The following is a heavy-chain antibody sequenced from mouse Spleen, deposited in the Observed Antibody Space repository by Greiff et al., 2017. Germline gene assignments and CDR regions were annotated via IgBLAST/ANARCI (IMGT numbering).Heavy chain of an antibody. D-gene: IGHD2-4*01. J-gene: IGHJ3*01. CDR1: GFTFSSYT. CDR2: ISSGGSYT. CDR3: TRAIRFAY. Sequence: EVKLMESGGGLVKPGGSLKLSCAASGFTFSSYTMSWVRQTPEKRLEWVATISSGGSYTYYPDSVKGRFTISRDNAKNTLYLQMSSLKSEDTAMYYCTRAIRFAYWGQGTLVTVSA. V-gene: IGHV5-6-4*01.